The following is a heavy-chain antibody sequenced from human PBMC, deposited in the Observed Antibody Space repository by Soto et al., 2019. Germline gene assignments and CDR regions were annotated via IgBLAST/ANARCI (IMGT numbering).Heavy chain of an antibody. CDR3: ARDRYSTGSPWFDP. J-gene: IGHJ5*02. D-gene: IGHD5-12*01. V-gene: IGHV1-2*04. CDR2: INPNSGGT. CDR1: GYSFTGYY. Sequence: ASVKVFCKASGYSFTGYYMHWVRQAPGQGLEWMGWINPNSGGTNYAQKFQGWVTMTRDTSISTAYMELSRLRSDDTAVYYCARDRYSTGSPWFDPWGQGTLVTVSS.